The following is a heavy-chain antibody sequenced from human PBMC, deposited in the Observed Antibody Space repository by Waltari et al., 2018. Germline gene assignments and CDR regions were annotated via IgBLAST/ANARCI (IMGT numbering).Heavy chain of an antibody. V-gene: IGHV1-2*02. Sequence: QVQLVQSGAEVKKPGASVKVSCKASGYTFTGYYMHWVRQAPGQGLEWMGWINPNSGGTNYAQKFQGRVTMTRDTSISTAYMELSRLRSDDTAVYYCASSVLIVVVPAAIRDNYYYYGMDVWGQGTTVTVSS. CDR1: GYTFTGYY. CDR3: ASSVLIVVVPAAIRDNYYYYGMDV. J-gene: IGHJ6*02. CDR2: INPNSGGT. D-gene: IGHD2-2*02.